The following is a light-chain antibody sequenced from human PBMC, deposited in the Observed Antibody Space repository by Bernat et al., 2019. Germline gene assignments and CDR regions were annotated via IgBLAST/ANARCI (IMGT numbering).Light chain of an antibody. Sequence: QSVLTQPPSASATPGQRVTISCSGSSSNIGSNHVYWYQQFPGTAPKLLIYNSNQRPSGVPDRFSASKSGTSASLAISGLRSDDEADYYCSAWDDSLSGRYVFGSGTKVTV. CDR2: NSN. CDR3: SAWDDSLSGRYV. CDR1: SSNIGSNH. J-gene: IGLJ1*01. V-gene: IGLV1-47*02.